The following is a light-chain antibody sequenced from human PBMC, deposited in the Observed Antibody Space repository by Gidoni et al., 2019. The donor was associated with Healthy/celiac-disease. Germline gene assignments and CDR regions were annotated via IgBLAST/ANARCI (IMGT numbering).Light chain of an antibody. V-gene: IGKV3D-7*01. CDR1: QSVSSSY. Sequence: PGERVTLSCSARQSVSSSYLTWYQQKPGQAPRLLIYGASTRATGIPDRFSGSGSGTDFTLTISSLQPEDFAVYYCQQDYNLLWTFXQXTKVEIK. CDR3: QQDYNLLWT. CDR2: GAS. J-gene: IGKJ1*01.